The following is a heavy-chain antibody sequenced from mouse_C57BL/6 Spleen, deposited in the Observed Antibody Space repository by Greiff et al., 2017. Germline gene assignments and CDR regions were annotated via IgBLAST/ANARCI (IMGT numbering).Heavy chain of an antibody. Sequence: EVKLVESEGGLVQPGSSMKLSCTASGFTFSDYYMAWVRQVPEKGLEWVANINYDGSSTYYLDSLKSRFIISRDNAKNILYLQMSSLKSEDTATYYCARERWDYYGSSYGLDYWGQGTTLTVSS. J-gene: IGHJ2*01. V-gene: IGHV5-16*01. D-gene: IGHD1-1*01. CDR3: ARERWDYYGSSYGLDY. CDR2: INYDGSST. CDR1: GFTFSDYY.